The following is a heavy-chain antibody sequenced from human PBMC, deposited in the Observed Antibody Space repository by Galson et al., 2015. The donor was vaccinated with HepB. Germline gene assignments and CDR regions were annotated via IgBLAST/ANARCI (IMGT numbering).Heavy chain of an antibody. CDR3: ARAHPDGYNYREFDY. CDR1: GGTFSSYA. Sequence: SVKVSCKASGGTFSSYAISWVRQAPGQGLEWMGGIIPIFGTANYAQKFQGRVTITADKSTSTAYMELSSLRSEDTAVYYCARAHPDGYNYREFDYWGQGTLVTVSS. J-gene: IGHJ4*02. CDR2: IIPIFGTA. D-gene: IGHD5-24*01. V-gene: IGHV1-69*06.